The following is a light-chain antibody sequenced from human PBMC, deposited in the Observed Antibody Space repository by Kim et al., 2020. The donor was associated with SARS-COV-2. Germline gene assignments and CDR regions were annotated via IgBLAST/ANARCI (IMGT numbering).Light chain of an antibody. CDR3: NSYTSVATWV. J-gene: IGLJ3*02. V-gene: IGLV2-14*03. CDR1: SNGVGSYEY. Sequence: GQSIDTSCNGTSNGVGSYEYVSWYQQHPRRTPKLIIYDVRKRPTRVSNRVSASKAGKQASLTISAIQAEDVADYFCNSYTSVATWVFGGGPQLTVL. CDR2: DVR.